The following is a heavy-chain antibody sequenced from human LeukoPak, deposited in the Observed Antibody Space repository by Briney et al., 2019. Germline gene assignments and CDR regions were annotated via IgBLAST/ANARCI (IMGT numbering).Heavy chain of an antibody. D-gene: IGHD7-27*01. CDR2: IRHDGNEN. V-gene: IGHV3-7*01. J-gene: IGHJ4*02. Sequence: GGSLRLSCAAPGFTFSRHWMNWVRQAPGKGLEWVASIRHDGNENFYVDSVKGRFTISRDNADNSLDLQMSTLRAEDTAVYYCARGNYIDWGLFDYWGQGILVTVSS. CDR3: ARGNYIDWGLFDY. CDR1: GFTFSRHW.